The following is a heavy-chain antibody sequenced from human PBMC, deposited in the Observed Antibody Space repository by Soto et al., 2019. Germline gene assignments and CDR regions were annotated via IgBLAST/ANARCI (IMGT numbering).Heavy chain of an antibody. CDR3: SGGAGYCEYGGY. Sequence: EVQLVESGGGLVQPGGSLRLSCAASGFSLRGYSMSWVRQAPGKGLEWVSYISGTGSSIYADSVKGRFTISRDNAKNSVYLQMNSLGDDDTAVYYSSGGAGYCEYGGYWGQGTLVTVS. CDR1: GFSLRGYS. J-gene: IGHJ4*02. CDR2: ISGTGSSI. V-gene: IGHV3-48*02. D-gene: IGHD4-17*01.